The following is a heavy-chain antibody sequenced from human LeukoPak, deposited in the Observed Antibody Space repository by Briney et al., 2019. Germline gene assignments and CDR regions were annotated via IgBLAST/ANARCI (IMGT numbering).Heavy chain of an antibody. CDR1: GFTFSNAW. CDR3: AKPPDGYNFYFDY. J-gene: IGHJ4*02. D-gene: IGHD5-24*01. CDR2: ISGSGGST. Sequence: PGGSLRLSCAASGFTFSNAWMSWVRQAPGKGLEWVSAISGSGGSTYYADSVKGRFTISRDNSKNTLYLQMNSLRAEDTAVYYCAKPPDGYNFYFDYWGQGTLVTVSS. V-gene: IGHV3-23*01.